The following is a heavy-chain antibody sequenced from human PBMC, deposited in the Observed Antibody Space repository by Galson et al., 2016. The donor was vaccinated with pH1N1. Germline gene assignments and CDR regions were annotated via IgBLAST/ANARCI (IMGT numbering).Heavy chain of an antibody. CDR2: ISYSGST. CDR1: GGSISSYD. Sequence: LSLTCTVSGGSISSYDWSWIRQPPGKGLEWIGYISYSGSTNYNPSLKSRVTISVDTSKNQFSPKLSSVTAADTAVYYCATSSYGDFVGWFDPWGQGTLVTVSS. J-gene: IGHJ5*02. V-gene: IGHV4-59*01. D-gene: IGHD4-17*01. CDR3: ATSSYGDFVGWFDP.